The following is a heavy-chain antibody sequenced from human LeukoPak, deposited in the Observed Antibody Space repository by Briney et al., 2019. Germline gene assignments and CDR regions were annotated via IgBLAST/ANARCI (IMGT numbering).Heavy chain of an antibody. J-gene: IGHJ4*02. V-gene: IGHV3-30*03. Sequence: PGGSLRLSCAASGFTFSSYGMHWVRQAPGKGLEWVAVISYDGSNKYYADSVKGRFTISRDNSKNTLYLQMNSLRAEDTAVYYCARDDVWECGGDCNWGVDYWGQGTLVTVSS. CDR1: GFTFSSYG. CDR2: ISYDGSNK. CDR3: ARDDVWECGGDCNWGVDY. D-gene: IGHD2-21*01.